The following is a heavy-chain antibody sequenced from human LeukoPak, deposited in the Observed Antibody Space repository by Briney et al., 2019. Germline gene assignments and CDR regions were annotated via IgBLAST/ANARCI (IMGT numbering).Heavy chain of an antibody. D-gene: IGHD6-19*01. CDR2: IYYSGST. Sequence: PSETLSLTCTVSGGSISSYYWSWIRQPPGKGLGWIGYIYYSGSTNYNPSLQSRVTISVDTSKNQFSLKLRSVTAADTAVYYCARGLRVGGNSGWYAFDIWGQGTMVTVSS. V-gene: IGHV4-59*01. CDR1: GGSISSYY. J-gene: IGHJ3*02. CDR3: ARGLRVGGNSGWYAFDI.